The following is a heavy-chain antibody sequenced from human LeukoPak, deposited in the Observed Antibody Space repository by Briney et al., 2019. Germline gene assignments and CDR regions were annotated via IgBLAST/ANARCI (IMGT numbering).Heavy chain of an antibody. Sequence: GGSLRLSCAASGFTFSSYWIHWVRQAPGKGLEWVSYISIGSTYVYYADSVKDRFTVSRDNAKNSLVLQMNSLRAEDTAVYYCARGVSGATALDFWGQGTLVTVSS. CDR1: GFTFSSYW. CDR2: ISIGSTYV. J-gene: IGHJ4*02. CDR3: ARGVSGATALDF. V-gene: IGHV3-21*01. D-gene: IGHD4/OR15-4a*01.